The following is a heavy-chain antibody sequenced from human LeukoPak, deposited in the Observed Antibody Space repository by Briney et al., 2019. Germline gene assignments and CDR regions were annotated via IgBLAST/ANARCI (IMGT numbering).Heavy chain of an antibody. Sequence: SETLSLTCTVSGGSISSSSYYWSWIRQPSGKGLEWIGYMYASGSTNYNPSLKSRVTISVDTSKNQFSLKLSSVTAADTAVYYCARHLKAALWFGELSWFDPWGQGTLVTVSS. CDR2: MYASGST. CDR3: ARHLKAALWFGELSWFDP. D-gene: IGHD3-10*01. CDR1: GGSISSSSYY. J-gene: IGHJ5*02. V-gene: IGHV4-61*05.